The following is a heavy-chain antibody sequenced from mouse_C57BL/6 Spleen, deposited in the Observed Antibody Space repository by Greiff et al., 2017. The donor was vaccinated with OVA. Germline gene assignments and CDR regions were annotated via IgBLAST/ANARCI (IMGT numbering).Heavy chain of an antibody. CDR2: IYPGSGST. V-gene: IGHV1-55*01. Sequence: QVQLQQPGAELVKPGASVKMSCKASGYTFTSTWLTWVKQRPGQGLEWIVAIYPGSGSTNYNEKFKSKATLTVDTSSSTAYMQLSSLTSEDSAVYYCARSMRLWYFDVWGTGTTVTVSS. CDR3: ARSMRLWYFDV. CDR1: GYTFTSTW. J-gene: IGHJ1*03. D-gene: IGHD2-4*01.